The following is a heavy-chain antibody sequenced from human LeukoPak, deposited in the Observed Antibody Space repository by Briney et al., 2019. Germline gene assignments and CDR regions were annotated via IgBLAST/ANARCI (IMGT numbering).Heavy chain of an antibody. CDR1: GGSISSSSW. V-gene: IGHV4-4*02. Sequence: SGTLSLTSAVSGGSISSSSWWSWVGQPPGKGLEWIGEIYHSGSTNYNPSLKSRVTISVDKSKNQFSLKLSSVTAADTAVYYCARDRRCSSTSCYYFDYWGQGTLVTVSS. CDR2: IYHSGST. D-gene: IGHD2-2*01. J-gene: IGHJ4*02. CDR3: ARDRRCSSTSCYYFDY.